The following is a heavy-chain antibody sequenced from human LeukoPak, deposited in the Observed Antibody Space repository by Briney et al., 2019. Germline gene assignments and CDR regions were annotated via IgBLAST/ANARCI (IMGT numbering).Heavy chain of an antibody. J-gene: IGHJ3*02. Sequence: TSETLSLTCTVSGGSISSYYRSWIRQPPGKGLEWIGYIYYSGSTNYNPSLKSRVTISVDTSKNQFSLKLSSVTAADTAVYYCARPYYYDSSGYYSAFDIWGQGTMVTVSS. CDR2: IYYSGST. CDR1: GGSISSYY. D-gene: IGHD3-22*01. CDR3: ARPYYYDSSGYYSAFDI. V-gene: IGHV4-59*08.